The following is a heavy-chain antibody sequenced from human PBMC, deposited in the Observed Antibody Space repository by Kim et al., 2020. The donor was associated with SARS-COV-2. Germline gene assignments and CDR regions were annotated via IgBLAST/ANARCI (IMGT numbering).Heavy chain of an antibody. CDR2: ISGSGGST. D-gene: IGHD6-19*01. Sequence: GGSLRLSCAASGFTFSSYAMSWVRQAPGKGLEWVSAISGSGGSTYYADSVKGRFTISRDNSKNTLYLQMNSLRAEDTAVYYCAKSNSSRYSSGWYLFDYWGQGTLVTVSS. V-gene: IGHV3-23*01. CDR1: GFTFSSYA. CDR3: AKSNSSRYSSGWYLFDY. J-gene: IGHJ4*02.